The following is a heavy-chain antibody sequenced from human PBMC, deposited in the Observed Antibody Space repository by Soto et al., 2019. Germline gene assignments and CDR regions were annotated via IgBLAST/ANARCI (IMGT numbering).Heavy chain of an antibody. CDR3: AREGGFHDGSIYYYYGMDV. CDR2: IGTAGDT. V-gene: IGHV3-13*01. CDR1: GFTFSSYD. D-gene: IGHD3-16*01. J-gene: IGHJ6*02. Sequence: GGSLRLSCAASGFTFSSYDMHWVRQATGKGLEWVSAIGTAGDTYYPGSVKGRFTISRENAKNSLYLQMNSLRAEDTAVYYCAREGGFHDGSIYYYYGMDVWGQGTTVTVSS.